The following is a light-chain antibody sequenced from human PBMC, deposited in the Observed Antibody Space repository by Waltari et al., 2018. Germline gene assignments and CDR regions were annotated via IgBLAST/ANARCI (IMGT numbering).Light chain of an antibody. CDR1: SPNIGNNY. Sequence: QSVLTQPPSVSAAPGQKVTISCSASSPNIGNNYVSWYQQLPGTAPKLLIYDNNKRPSGIPDRFSGSKSGTSATLGITGLQTGDEADYYCGTWDSSLSAGVFGGGTKLTVL. CDR2: DNN. J-gene: IGLJ2*01. V-gene: IGLV1-51*01. CDR3: GTWDSSLSAGV.